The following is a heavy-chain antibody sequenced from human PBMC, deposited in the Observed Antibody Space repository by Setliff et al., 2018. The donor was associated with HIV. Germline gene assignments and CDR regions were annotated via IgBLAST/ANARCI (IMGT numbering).Heavy chain of an antibody. CDR1: GGSISSYY. Sequence: SETLSLTCTVSGGSISSYYWSRIRQPPGKGLEWIGHISTSGSSNYNPSLKSRVTISVDMSKNQFSLNLNSVTAADTALYYCARHARNSAIGTSWFDPWGQGTLVTVS. D-gene: IGHD6-13*01. J-gene: IGHJ5*02. CDR2: ISTSGSS. CDR3: ARHARNSAIGTSWFDP. V-gene: IGHV4-4*09.